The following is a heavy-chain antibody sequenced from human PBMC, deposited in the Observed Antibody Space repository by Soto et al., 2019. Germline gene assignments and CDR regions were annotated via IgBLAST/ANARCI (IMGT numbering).Heavy chain of an antibody. Sequence: EVHLLESGGGSVQPGASLRLSCVGSGFTFRNFGMNWVRQVPGKGLEWVASISGTWVAEVGGTGDSTYYIDSVRGRFTISRDNSKTTVSLHMNNLRVEDTAVYYCAKGLVEATMRNLFDYWGPGTLVTVSS. CDR3: AKGLVEATMRNLFDY. CDR2: ISGTWVAEVGGTGDST. V-gene: IGHV3-23*01. CDR1: GFTFRNFG. J-gene: IGHJ4*02.